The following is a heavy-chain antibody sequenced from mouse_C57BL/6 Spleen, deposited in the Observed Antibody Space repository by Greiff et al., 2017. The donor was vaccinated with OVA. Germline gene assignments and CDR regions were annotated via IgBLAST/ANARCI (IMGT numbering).Heavy chain of an antibody. Sequence: EVMLVESGGGLVKPGGSLKLSCAASGFTFSDYGMHWVRQAPEKGLEWVAYISSGSSTIYYADTVKGRFTITRDNAKNTLFLQMTSLRSEDTDMYYCAKGGYFDVWGTGTTVTVSS. V-gene: IGHV5-17*01. CDR1: GFTFSDYG. CDR3: AKGGYFDV. CDR2: ISSGSSTI. J-gene: IGHJ1*03.